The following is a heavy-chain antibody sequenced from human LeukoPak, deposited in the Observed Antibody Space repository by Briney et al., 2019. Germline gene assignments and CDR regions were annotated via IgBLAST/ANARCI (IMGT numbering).Heavy chain of an antibody. D-gene: IGHD3-3*01. Sequence: GGSLRLSCAASGFTFSNYAMTWVRQGPAKGLEWVSAVSGSGGTTYYADSVKGRFTISRDNSKNTLYLQMNSLRAEDTAVYYCVYFWSGYPVDYWGQGTLVTVSS. V-gene: IGHV3-23*01. CDR3: VYFWSGYPVDY. CDR2: VSGSGGTT. CDR1: GFTFSNYA. J-gene: IGHJ4*02.